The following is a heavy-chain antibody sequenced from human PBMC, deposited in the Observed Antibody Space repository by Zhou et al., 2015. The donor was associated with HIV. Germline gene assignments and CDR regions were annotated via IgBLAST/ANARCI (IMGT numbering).Heavy chain of an antibody. CDR1: GGTFSGSD. Sequence: LVQSGTEVRKPGSSVNVSCKASGGTFSGSDISWVRQAPGHGLEWMGGIIPILRIPNYAETSQGRVTITADTSTNTVYMELSSLRSEDTAVYYCAGDSDVTGPIAFDYWGQGTLVTVSS. CDR2: IIPILRIP. CDR3: AGDSDVTGPIAFDY. J-gene: IGHJ4*02. V-gene: IGHV1-69*04. D-gene: IGHD3-16*01.